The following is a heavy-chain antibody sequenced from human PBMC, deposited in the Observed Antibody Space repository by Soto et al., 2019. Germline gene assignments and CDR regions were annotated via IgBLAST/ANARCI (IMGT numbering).Heavy chain of an antibody. CDR3: ARGGSSWGMDV. D-gene: IGHD6-13*01. V-gene: IGHV3-13*04. J-gene: IGHJ6*02. CDR2: IGTAGDT. CDR1: GFTFSSYD. Sequence: EVQLVESGGGLVQPGGSLRLSCAASGFTFSSYDMHWVRQATGKGLEWVSAIGTAGDTYYPGSVKGRFTISRENAKNSLYLQMNSLRAGDTAVYYCARGGSSWGMDVWGQGTTFTVSS.